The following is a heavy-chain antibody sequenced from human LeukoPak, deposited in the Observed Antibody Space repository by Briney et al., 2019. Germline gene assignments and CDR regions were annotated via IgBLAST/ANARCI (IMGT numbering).Heavy chain of an antibody. CDR2: MNPNSGNT. V-gene: IGHV1-8*01. D-gene: IGHD3-10*01. CDR3: ARGGVRGQYYYYYYMDV. J-gene: IGHJ6*03. CDR1: GYTFTSYD. Sequence: GASVKVSCKASGYTFTSYDINWVRQATGQGLEWMGWMNPNSGNTGYAQKFQGRVTMTRNTSISTAYMELSSLRSEDTAVYYCARGGVRGQYYYYYYMDVWGKGTTVTISS.